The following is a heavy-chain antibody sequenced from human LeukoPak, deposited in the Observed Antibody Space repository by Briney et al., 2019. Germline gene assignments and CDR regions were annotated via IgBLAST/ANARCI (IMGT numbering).Heavy chain of an antibody. CDR3: ARTSGYAAPLEY. V-gene: IGHV4-34*01. CDR1: GGSFSGYY. CDR2: INHSGST. D-gene: IGHD5-12*01. J-gene: IGHJ4*02. Sequence: SETLSLTCAVYGGSFSGYYWSWIRQPPGKGLEWIGEINHSGSTNYNPSLKSRVTISVDTSKNQFSLKLSSVTAADTAVYYCARTSGYAAPLEYWGQGTLVTVSS.